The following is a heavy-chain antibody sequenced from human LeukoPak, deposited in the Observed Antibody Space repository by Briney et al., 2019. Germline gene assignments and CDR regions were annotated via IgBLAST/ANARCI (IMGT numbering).Heavy chain of an antibody. Sequence: GGSLGLSCAASGFTFSSYAMTWVRQTPEKGLEGVSSFSFRSGSTSYADSVKGRFTISRDNSQNTLYLQMDSLRAGDTAVYYCARESIAVAVPFDCWGQGNPVTVSS. CDR1: GFTFSSYA. D-gene: IGHD6-19*01. CDR2: FSFRSGST. CDR3: ARESIAVAVPFDC. J-gene: IGHJ4*02. V-gene: IGHV3-23*01.